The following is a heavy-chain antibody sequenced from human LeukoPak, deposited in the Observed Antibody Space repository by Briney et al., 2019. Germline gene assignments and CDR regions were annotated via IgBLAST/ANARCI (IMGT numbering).Heavy chain of an antibody. CDR2: INPNSGGT. Sequence: ASVKVSCKASGYTFTGYYMHWVRQAPGQGLEWMGRINPNSGGTNYAQKFQDRVTMTRDTSISTAYMELSRLRSDDTAVYYCARDPVPLGYCSGGSCYTQFDPWGQGTLVTVSS. D-gene: IGHD2-15*01. J-gene: IGHJ5*02. CDR1: GYTFTGYY. V-gene: IGHV1-2*06. CDR3: ARDPVPLGYCSGGSCYTQFDP.